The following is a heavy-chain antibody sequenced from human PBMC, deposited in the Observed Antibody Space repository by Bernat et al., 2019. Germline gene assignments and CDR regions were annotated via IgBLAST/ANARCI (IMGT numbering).Heavy chain of an antibody. CDR3: ARGITNGGGFDP. CDR1: GGSFSGYY. J-gene: IGHJ5*02. Sequence: QVQLQQWGAGLLKPSETLSLTCAVYGGSFSGYYWSWIRQPPGKGLEWIEEINHSGSTNYNPSLKSRVTISVDTSKNQFSLKLSSVTAADTAVYYCARGITNGGGFDPWGQGTLVTVSS. V-gene: IGHV4-34*01. CDR2: INHSGST. D-gene: IGHD3-16*01.